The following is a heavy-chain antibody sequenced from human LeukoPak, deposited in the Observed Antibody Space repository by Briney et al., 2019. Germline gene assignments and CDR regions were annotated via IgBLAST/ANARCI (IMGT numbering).Heavy chain of an antibody. CDR1: GYTFTSYG. CDR2: IGAYNGNT. CDR3: ARGGGEVVVVPAAPTVYMDV. Sequence: ASVKVSCRASGYTFTSYGISWVRQAPGQGLEWMGWIGAYNGNTNYAQKLQGRVTVTTDTSTSTAYMELRSLRSDDTAVYYCARGGGEVVVVPAAPTVYMDVWGKGTTVTVSS. J-gene: IGHJ6*03. D-gene: IGHD2-2*01. V-gene: IGHV1-18*01.